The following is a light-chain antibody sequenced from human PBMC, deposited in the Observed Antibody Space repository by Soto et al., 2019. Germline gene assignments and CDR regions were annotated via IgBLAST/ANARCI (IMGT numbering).Light chain of an antibody. V-gene: IGKV3-15*01. CDR1: QSASTN. CDR3: QHYNSWPRIA. J-gene: IGKJ5*01. CDR2: GAS. Sequence: EIVMTQSPVTLSVSPGERATLFCRASQSASTNLAWYQHKPGQAPRLLIYGASIRATAIPARFSGSGSGTEFTLTINSPESEDFAVYYCQHYNSWPRIAFGQGTRLEIK.